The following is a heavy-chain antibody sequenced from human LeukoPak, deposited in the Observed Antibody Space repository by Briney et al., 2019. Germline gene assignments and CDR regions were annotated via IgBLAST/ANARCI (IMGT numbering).Heavy chain of an antibody. J-gene: IGHJ4*02. CDR2: TYYRSKWNH. CDR3: AMDNWVDLYLDN. Sequence: SHTLSLTCAISGDSVSSNRVAWNWIRQSPTRGLEWLGRTYYRSKWNHDYGVFVRGRITIYADTSKNEFHLHLNSVTPEDTAVYYCAMDNWVDLYLDNWGQGTLVTVSS. V-gene: IGHV6-1*01. D-gene: IGHD1-1*01. CDR1: GDSVSSNRVA.